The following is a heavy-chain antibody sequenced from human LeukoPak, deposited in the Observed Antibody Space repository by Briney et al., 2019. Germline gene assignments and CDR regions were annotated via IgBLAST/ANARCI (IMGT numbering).Heavy chain of an antibody. CDR3: ARDSAYSGYDLGFDY. Sequence: ASVKVSCKASGYTFTSYGISWVRQAPGQGLEWMGWTSAYNGNTNYAQKLQGRVTMTTDTSTSTAYMELRSLRSDDTAVYYCARDSAYSGYDLGFDYWGQGTLVTVSS. CDR2: TSAYNGNT. V-gene: IGHV1-18*04. CDR1: GYTFTSYG. D-gene: IGHD5-12*01. J-gene: IGHJ4*02.